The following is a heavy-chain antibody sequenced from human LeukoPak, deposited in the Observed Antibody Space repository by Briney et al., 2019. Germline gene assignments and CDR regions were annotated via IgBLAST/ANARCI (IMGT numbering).Heavy chain of an antibody. CDR1: GFTFDDYA. J-gene: IGHJ4*02. CDR3: AKAGGSYYAFDY. V-gene: IGHV3-9*01. CDR2: ISWNSGSI. D-gene: IGHD1-26*01. Sequence: GGSLRLSCAASGFTFDDYAMHWVRQAPGKGLEWVSGISWNSGSIGYVDSVKGRFTISRDNAKNSLYLQMNSLRAEDTALYYCAKAGGSYYAFDYWGQGTLVTVSS.